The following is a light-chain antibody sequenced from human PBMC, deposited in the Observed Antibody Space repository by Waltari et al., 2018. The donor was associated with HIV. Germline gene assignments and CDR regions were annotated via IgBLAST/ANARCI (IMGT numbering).Light chain of an antibody. CDR3: QQYYSTPPT. CDR2: WAA. J-gene: IGKJ1*01. Sequence: DIVMTQSPHSLALSLGERATLTCKSSQNIFYSSKNANYLAWYQQKPGQRPKLLIYWAASRASGVPDRFSGSGSRTDFTLSISSLQSEDVAVYFCQQYYSTPPTFGQGTRVEIK. V-gene: IGKV4-1*01. CDR1: QNIFYSSKNANY.